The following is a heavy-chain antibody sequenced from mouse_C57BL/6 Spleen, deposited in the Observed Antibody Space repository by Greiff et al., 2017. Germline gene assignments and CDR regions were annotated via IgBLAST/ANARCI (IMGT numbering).Heavy chain of an antibody. CDR3: TALYGSRAMDY. J-gene: IGHJ4*01. V-gene: IGHV14-4*01. CDR2: IDPENGDT. CDR1: GFNIKDDY. Sequence: EVQLQQSGAELVRPGASVKLSCTASGFNIKDDYMHWVKQRPEQGLEWIGWIDPENGDTEYASKFQGKATITADTSSNTAYLQLSSLTSEDTAVYYSTALYGSRAMDYWGQGTSVTVSS. D-gene: IGHD2-2*01.